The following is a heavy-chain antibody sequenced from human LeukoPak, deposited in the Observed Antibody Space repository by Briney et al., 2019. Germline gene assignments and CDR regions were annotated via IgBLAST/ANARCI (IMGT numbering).Heavy chain of an antibody. Sequence: ASVKVSCKASGYTFTRNTVNWVRQAPGQGLEWMGWVNTNTGNPTYAQGFTGRFVFSSNTSVSTAYLQIGSLKAEDTAVYYCVTNFDSSGYFGYWGQGTLVTVSS. V-gene: IGHV7-4-1*01. J-gene: IGHJ4*02. D-gene: IGHD3-22*01. CDR1: GYTFTRNT. CDR3: VTNFDSSGYFGY. CDR2: VNTNTGNP.